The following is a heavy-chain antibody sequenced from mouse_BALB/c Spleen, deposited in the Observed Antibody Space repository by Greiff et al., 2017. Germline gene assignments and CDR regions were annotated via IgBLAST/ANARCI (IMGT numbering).Heavy chain of an antibody. CDR3: AREDGNYGFYFDY. CDR1: GYSITSGYY. Sequence: EVKLVESGPGLVKPSQSLSLTCSVTGYSITSGYYWNWIRQFPGNKLEWMGYISYDGSNNYNPSLKNRISITRDTSKNQFFLKLNSVTTEDTATYYCAREDGNYGFYFDYWGQGTTLTVSS. V-gene: IGHV3-6*02. D-gene: IGHD2-1*01. J-gene: IGHJ2*01. CDR2: ISYDGSN.